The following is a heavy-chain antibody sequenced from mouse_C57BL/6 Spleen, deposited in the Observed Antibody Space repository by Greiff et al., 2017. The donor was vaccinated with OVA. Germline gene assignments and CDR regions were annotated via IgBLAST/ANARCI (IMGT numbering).Heavy chain of an antibody. CDR2: IWTGGGT. Sequence: VKLVESGPGLVAPSQSLSITCTVSGFLLTSYAISWVRQPPGKGLEWLGVIWTGGGTNYNSALKSRLSISKDNSKSQVFLKMNSLQTDDTARYYCARNYDYDGDWYFDVWGTGTTVTVSS. J-gene: IGHJ1*03. CDR1: GFLLTSYA. V-gene: IGHV2-9-1*01. CDR3: ARNYDYDGDWYFDV. D-gene: IGHD2-4*01.